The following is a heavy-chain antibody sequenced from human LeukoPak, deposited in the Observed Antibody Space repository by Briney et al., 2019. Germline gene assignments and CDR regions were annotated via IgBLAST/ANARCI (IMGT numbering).Heavy chain of an antibody. D-gene: IGHD2-2*01. V-gene: IGHV3-66*02. CDR1: GFTVSSNY. J-gene: IGHJ3*02. CDR2: IYNGGST. CDR3: ARAHGRYCSSTSCRTDDAFNI. Sequence: GGSLRLSCAASGFTVSSNYMSWVRQAPGKGLEWVSVIYNGGSTYYADSVKGRFTISRDNSKNTLYLQMNSLRAEDTAVYYCARAHGRYCSSTSCRTDDAFNIWGQGAMVTVSS.